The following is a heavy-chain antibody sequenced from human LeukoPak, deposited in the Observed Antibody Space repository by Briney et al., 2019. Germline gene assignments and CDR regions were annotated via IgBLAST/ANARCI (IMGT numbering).Heavy chain of an antibody. CDR1: GFTVSSNY. J-gene: IGHJ4*02. D-gene: IGHD4-17*01. CDR3: ARDRVGDGDYVGYFDY. CDR2: IYSGGST. Sequence: GGSLRLSCAASGFTVSSNYMSWVRQAPGKGLEWVSVIYSGGSTYYADSVKGRFTISRDNSKNTLYLQMNSLRAEDTAVYYCARDRVGDGDYVGYFDYWGQGTLVTVSS. V-gene: IGHV3-53*01.